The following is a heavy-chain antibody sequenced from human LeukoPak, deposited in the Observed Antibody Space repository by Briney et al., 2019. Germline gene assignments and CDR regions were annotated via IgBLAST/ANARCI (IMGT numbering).Heavy chain of an antibody. J-gene: IGHJ5*02. V-gene: IGHV1-69*04. CDR2: IIPILGIA. CDR1: GGTFSSYA. CDR3: ARGSGSYYGYNWFDP. Sequence: SVKVSCKASGGTFSSYAISWVRQAPGQGLEWMGRIIPILGIANYAQKFQGRVTITADKSTSTAYMELSSLRSEDTAVYYCARGSGSYYGYNWFDPWGQGTLVTVSS. D-gene: IGHD1-26*01.